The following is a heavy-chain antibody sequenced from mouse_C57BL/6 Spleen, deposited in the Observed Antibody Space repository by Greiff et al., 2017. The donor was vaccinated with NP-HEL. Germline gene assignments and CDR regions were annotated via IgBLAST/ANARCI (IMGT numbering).Heavy chain of an antibody. Sequence: VKLQQPGAELVRPGTSVKLSCKASGYTFTSYWMHWVKQRPGQGLEWIGVIDPSDSYTNYNQKFKGKATLTVDTSSSTAYMQLSSLTSEDSAVYYCARSIYYAMDYWGQGTSVTVSS. CDR3: ARSIYYAMDY. CDR1: GYTFTSYW. CDR2: IDPSDSYT. V-gene: IGHV1-59*01. J-gene: IGHJ4*01.